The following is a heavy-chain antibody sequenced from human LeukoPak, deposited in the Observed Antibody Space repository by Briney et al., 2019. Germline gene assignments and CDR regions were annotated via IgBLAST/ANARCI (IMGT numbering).Heavy chain of an antibody. J-gene: IGHJ4*02. Sequence: HSGGSLRLSCAASGFTFSNSEINWVRQAPGKGLEWVSYISSSDTARYYADSVKGRFTISRDNAKNVVYLQMNSLRVEDTAVYYCVRDEEGYSYGYGYWGQGTLVTVSS. D-gene: IGHD5-18*01. CDR3: VRDEEGYSYGYGY. CDR2: ISSSDTAR. CDR1: GFTFSNSE. V-gene: IGHV3-48*03.